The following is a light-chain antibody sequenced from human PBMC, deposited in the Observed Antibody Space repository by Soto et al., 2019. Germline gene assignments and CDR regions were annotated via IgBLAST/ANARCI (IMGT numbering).Light chain of an antibody. CDR1: QGIRNE. J-gene: IGKJ4*01. CDR2: AAS. CDR3: LQDHNYPLT. Sequence: AIQMTQSPSSLSASVGDRVTITCRASQGIRNELGWYQQKPGEAPKLLIYAASSLQSGVPSRFSGSGSGTDFILTISSLQPEDCATYYCLQDHNYPLTFGGGTKVEIK. V-gene: IGKV1-6*01.